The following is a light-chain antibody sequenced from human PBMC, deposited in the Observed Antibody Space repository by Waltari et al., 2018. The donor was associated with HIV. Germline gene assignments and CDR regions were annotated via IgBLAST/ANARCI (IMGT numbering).Light chain of an antibody. Sequence: SSELTQDPAVSVALGQTVRITCQGDILRTYYASLYQQKPGQAPILVIYGKNNRPSGIPDRFCGSSSGNTASLTITGAQAEDEADYYCNSRDSSGHWVFGGGTKLTVL. CDR3: NSRDSSGHWV. J-gene: IGLJ3*02. CDR1: ILRTYY. V-gene: IGLV3-19*01. CDR2: GKN.